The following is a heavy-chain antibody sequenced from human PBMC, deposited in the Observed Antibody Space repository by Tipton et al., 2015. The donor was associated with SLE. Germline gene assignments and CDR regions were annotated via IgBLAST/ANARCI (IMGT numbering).Heavy chain of an antibody. Sequence: SLRLSCAASGFTFSNSAMNWVRPAPGYGLEWVSYIGNIGRTKVYADSVKGRFPVSRDNSMKTLYLQMNSLRADDSGFYYCSSDSGMGEQFHHHHFDYWGQGVRITVAT. J-gene: IGHJ4*02. CDR2: IGNIGRTK. V-gene: IGHV3-48*03. CDR1: GFTFSNSA. D-gene: IGHD3-10*01. CDR3: SSDSGMGEQFHHHHFDY.